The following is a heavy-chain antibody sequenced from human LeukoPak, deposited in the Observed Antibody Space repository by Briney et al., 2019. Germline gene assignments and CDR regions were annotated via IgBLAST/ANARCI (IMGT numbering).Heavy chain of an antibody. D-gene: IGHD3-16*01. V-gene: IGHV3-23*01. CDR2: ISGSGDRT. CDR1: GFTFNNYA. Sequence: VGSLRRACAASGFTFNNYAMSWVHQAAGKGLEWVSAISGSGDRTYHADSVKGRFTISRDNSKNTLYLQMNTLRADDTAVYYCARDRGGHDFDYWGQGTLVTVPS. CDR3: ARDRGGHDFDY. J-gene: IGHJ4*02.